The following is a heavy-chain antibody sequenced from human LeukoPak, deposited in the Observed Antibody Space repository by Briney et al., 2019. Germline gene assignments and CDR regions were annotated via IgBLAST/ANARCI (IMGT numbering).Heavy chain of an antibody. D-gene: IGHD3-22*01. CDR3: ARLGDSSGYYAFDY. Sequence: NSSETLSLTCAVYGGSFSGYYWSWIRQPPGKGLEWIGEINHSGSTNYNPSLKSRVTISVDKSKNHFSLKLSSVTAADTAVYYCARLGDSSGYYAFDYWGQGTLVTVSS. J-gene: IGHJ4*02. CDR2: INHSGST. CDR1: GGSFSGYY. V-gene: IGHV4-34*01.